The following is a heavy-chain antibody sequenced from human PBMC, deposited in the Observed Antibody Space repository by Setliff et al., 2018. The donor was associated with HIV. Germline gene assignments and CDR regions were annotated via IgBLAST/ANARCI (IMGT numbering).Heavy chain of an antibody. Sequence: ASVKVSCKASGYTFTSYSMHWVRQAPGQRLEWMGWINAGNGNTKYSQKFQDRVTITRDTSASTAYMELSRLKSDDTAVYFCATFDYGHSLGKIDYWGQGTLVTVSS. J-gene: IGHJ4*02. CDR2: INAGNGNT. D-gene: IGHD4-17*01. CDR1: GYTFTSYS. CDR3: ATFDYGHSLGKIDY. V-gene: IGHV1-3*01.